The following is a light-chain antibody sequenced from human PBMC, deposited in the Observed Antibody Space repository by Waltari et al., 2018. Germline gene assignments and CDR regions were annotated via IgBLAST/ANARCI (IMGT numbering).Light chain of an antibody. V-gene: IGKV3-20*01. CDR2: GAS. CDR3: QQYGSSILYT. Sequence: VLTQSPDTLSLSPGARATVSCRASQSLTKRYLAWYQQKPGQAPRLLIYGASSRAAGIPDRFSGSGSGTDFTLTISRLEPEDFAVYYCQQYGSSILYTFGQGTKLEIK. J-gene: IGKJ2*01. CDR1: QSLTKRY.